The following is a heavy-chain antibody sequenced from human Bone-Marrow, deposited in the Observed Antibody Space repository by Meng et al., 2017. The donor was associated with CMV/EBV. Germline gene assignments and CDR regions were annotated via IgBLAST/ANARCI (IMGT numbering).Heavy chain of an antibody. CDR3: ASPIAVAGCYFDY. Sequence: QFQLVQSGAEVKKPGSSVEVSCKASGGTFSSFAISWVRQAPGQGLEWMGGIIPIFGTANYAQKFQGRVTITADESTSTAYMELSCLRSEDAAVYYCASPIAVAGCYFDYWGQGTLVTVSS. D-gene: IGHD6-19*01. CDR1: GGTFSSFA. V-gene: IGHV1-69*12. CDR2: IIPIFGTA. J-gene: IGHJ4*02.